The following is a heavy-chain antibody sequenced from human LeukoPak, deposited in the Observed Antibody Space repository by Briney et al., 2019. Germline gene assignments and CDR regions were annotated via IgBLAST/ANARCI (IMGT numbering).Heavy chain of an antibody. D-gene: IGHD6-25*01. CDR3: ARHASTSAARDY. CDR1: GGSISSGSYY. J-gene: IGHJ4*02. CDR2: IYTSGST. Sequence: SETLSLTCTVSGGSISSGSYYWSWIRQPAGKGLEWIGRIYTSGSTNYDPSLKSRVTISVDMSRNQFSLKLTSVTAADTAVYYCARHASTSAARDYWGQGTLVTVSS. V-gene: IGHV4-61*02.